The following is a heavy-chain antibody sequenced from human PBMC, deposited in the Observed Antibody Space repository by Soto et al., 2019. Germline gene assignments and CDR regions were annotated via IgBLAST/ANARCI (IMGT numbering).Heavy chain of an antibody. V-gene: IGHV1-69*13. J-gene: IGHJ6*02. D-gene: IGHD3-22*01. Sequence: GASFKVSSKAAGGTVRSYAIRWVRQANGKGLEWMGGIIPIFGTANYAQKFQGRVTITADESTSTAYMELSILRSEDTAVYYCASCVVTMIVVVTTRAYGMDVWGQGTTVSVSS. CDR1: GGTVRSYA. CDR2: IIPIFGTA. CDR3: ASCVVTMIVVVTTRAYGMDV.